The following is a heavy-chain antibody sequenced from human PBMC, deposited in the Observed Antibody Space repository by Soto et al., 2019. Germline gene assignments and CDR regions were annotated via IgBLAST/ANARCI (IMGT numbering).Heavy chain of an antibody. D-gene: IGHD3-10*01. CDR2: IYQTGAT. CDR3: AREKGAGTYMGFEY. V-gene: IGHV4-4*02. Sequence: QVQLQESGPGLVKPSGTLSLTYAVSGGSISTNNWWSWVRQPPGKGLEWIGEIYQTGATNYNPSLKVLVAMSVDKSKNQSSPNLNSETAADPAVYYCAREKGAGTYMGFEYWGQGTLVTVSS. J-gene: IGHJ4*02. CDR1: GGSISTNNW.